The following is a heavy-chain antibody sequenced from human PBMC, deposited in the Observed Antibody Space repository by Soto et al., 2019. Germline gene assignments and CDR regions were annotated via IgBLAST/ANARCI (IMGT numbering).Heavy chain of an antibody. CDR3: AKDARIYRHYYYYGMDV. CDR1: GFTFSDKA. J-gene: IGHJ6*02. V-gene: IGHV3-30*18. CDR2: ISYDGSNK. Sequence: PGGSLRLSCAASGFTFSDKAMRWVRQAPGKGLEWVAVISYDGSNKYYADSVKGRFTISRDNSKNTLYLQMNSLRAEDTAVYYCAKDARIYRHYYYYGMDVWGQGTTVTVSS.